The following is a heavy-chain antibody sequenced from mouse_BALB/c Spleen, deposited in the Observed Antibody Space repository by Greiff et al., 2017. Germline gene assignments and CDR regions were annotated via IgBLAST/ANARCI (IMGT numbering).Heavy chain of an antibody. Sequence: EVQLQQSGAELVRPGALVKLSCKASGFNIKDYYMHWVKQRPEQGLEWIGWIDPENGNTIYDPKFQGKASITADTSSNTAYLQLSSLTSEDTAVYYCARLTGGNYAMDYWGQGTSVTVSS. CDR3: ARLTGGNYAMDY. CDR1: GFNIKDYY. CDR2: IDPENGNT. V-gene: IGHV14-1*02. J-gene: IGHJ4*01.